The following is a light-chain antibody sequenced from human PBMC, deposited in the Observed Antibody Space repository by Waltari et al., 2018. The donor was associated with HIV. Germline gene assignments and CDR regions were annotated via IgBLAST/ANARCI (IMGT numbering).Light chain of an antibody. Sequence: QSALTQPPSASGSPGQSVTISCTGTSSDVGGYNYVSWYQQHPGNAPKLIIYEVTERPSGFPDRFSGSKSGNTASLTVSGLQAEDEADYYCSSYAGSNKLVFGGGTKLTVV. CDR3: SSYAGSNKLV. CDR1: SSDVGGYNY. V-gene: IGLV2-8*01. J-gene: IGLJ2*01. CDR2: EVT.